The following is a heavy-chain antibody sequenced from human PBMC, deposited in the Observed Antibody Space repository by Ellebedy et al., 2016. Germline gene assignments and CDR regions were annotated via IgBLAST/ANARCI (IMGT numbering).Heavy chain of an antibody. CDR2: IYYSGST. D-gene: IGHD2-2*01. CDR1: GGSISSYY. V-gene: IGHV4-59*01. Sequence: GSLRLXXTVSGGSISSYYWSWIRQPPGKGLEWIGYIYYSGSTNYNPSLKSRVTISVDTSKNQFSLKLSSVTAADTAVYYCARDGKEGGYCSSTSCFGYYYMDVWGKGTTVTVSS. J-gene: IGHJ6*03. CDR3: ARDGKEGGYCSSTSCFGYYYMDV.